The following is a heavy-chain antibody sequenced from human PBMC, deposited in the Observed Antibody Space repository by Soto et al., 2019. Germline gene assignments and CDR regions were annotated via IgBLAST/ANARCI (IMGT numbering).Heavy chain of an antibody. V-gene: IGHV1-69*01. CDR1: GGTFSSYA. J-gene: IGHJ6*02. CDR3: ARDNGGFGNGPRDYYYYGMDV. Sequence: QVQLVQSGAEVKKPGSSVKVSCKASGGTFSSYAISWVRQAPGQGLEWMGGIIPIFGTANYAQKFQGRVTITADESTSTAYMELSSLRSEDTAVYYCARDNGGFGNGPRDYYYYGMDVWGQGTTVTVSS. D-gene: IGHD3-10*01. CDR2: IIPIFGTA.